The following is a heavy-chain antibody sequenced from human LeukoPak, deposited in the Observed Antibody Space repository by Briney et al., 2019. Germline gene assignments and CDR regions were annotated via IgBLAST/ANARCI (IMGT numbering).Heavy chain of an antibody. Sequence: SETLSLTCTVSGGSISSSSYYWGWIRQPPGKGLEWIGGIYYSGSTYYNPSLKSRVTISVDTSKNQFSLKLSSVTAADTAVYYCAKTGSGSGSYSYWGQGTLVTVSS. V-gene: IGHV4-39*01. J-gene: IGHJ4*02. D-gene: IGHD3-10*01. CDR3: AKTGSGSGSYSY. CDR1: GGSISSSSYY. CDR2: IYYSGST.